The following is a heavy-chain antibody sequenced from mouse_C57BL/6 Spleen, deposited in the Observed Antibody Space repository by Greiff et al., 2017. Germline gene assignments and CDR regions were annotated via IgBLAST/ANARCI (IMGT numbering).Heavy chain of an antibody. J-gene: IGHJ3*01. D-gene: IGHD4-1*01. V-gene: IGHV1-74*01. Sequence: QVQLQQPGAELVKPGASVKVSCKASGYTFTSYWMHWVKQRPGQGLEWIGRIHPSDSDTNYNQKFKGNATLTVDKSSSTAYMQLSSLTSEDSAVYYCAMGKLTGAFAYWGQGTLVTVSA. CDR3: AMGKLTGAFAY. CDR1: GYTFTSYW. CDR2: IHPSDSDT.